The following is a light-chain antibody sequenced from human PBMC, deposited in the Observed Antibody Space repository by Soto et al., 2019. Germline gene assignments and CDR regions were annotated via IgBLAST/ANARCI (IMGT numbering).Light chain of an antibody. J-gene: IGLJ2*01. CDR1: SSDVGGYNY. CDR3: TSYTSTSPHVV. V-gene: IGLV2-14*03. Sequence: QSALTQPASVSGSRGQSITISCTGTSSDVGGYNYVSWYQHHPGKAPKLMIYDVSDRPSGVSNRFSGSKSGNTASLTISGLQAEDEADYYCTSYTSTSPHVVFGGGTKLTVL. CDR2: DVS.